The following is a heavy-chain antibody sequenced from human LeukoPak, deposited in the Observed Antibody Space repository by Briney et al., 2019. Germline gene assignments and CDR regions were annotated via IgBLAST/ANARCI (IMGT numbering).Heavy chain of an antibody. D-gene: IGHD3/OR15-3a*01. J-gene: IGHJ4*02. CDR2: TSPSGGST. CDR1: GFTFSSYA. CDR3: AKKGLEEFDY. V-gene: IGHV3-23*01. Sequence: GGSLRLSCAASGFTFSSYAMSWVRQAPGKGLEWVSATSPSGGSTYYADSVKGRFTISRDNFQNTLYLQMNSLRAEDTAVYYCAKKGLEEFDYWGQGALVTVSS.